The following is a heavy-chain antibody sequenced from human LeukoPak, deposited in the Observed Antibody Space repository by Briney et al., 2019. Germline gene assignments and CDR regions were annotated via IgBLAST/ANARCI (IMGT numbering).Heavy chain of an antibody. CDR3: ARDGFDGRLQGYYYYMDV. D-gene: IGHD4-11*01. J-gene: IGHJ6*03. CDR1: GGTFSSYA. Sequence: ASVKVSCKASGGTFSSYAISWVRQAPGQGLEWMGRIIPIFGTANYAQKFQGRVTITTDESTSTAYMELSSLRSEDTAVYYCARDGFDGRLQGYYYYMDVWGKGTTVTVSS. CDR2: IIPIFGTA. V-gene: IGHV1-69*05.